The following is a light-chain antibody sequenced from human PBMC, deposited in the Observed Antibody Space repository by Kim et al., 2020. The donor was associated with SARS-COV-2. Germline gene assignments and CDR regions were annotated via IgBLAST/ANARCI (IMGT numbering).Light chain of an antibody. V-gene: IGLV7-46*01. Sequence: QAVVTQEPSLTVSPGETVTLTCASSTGAVTPTHYPYWFQKKPGEVPRTLIFDTGSRHSWTPAQFSGSLSGDKAVLTLAGAQPEDEGDYYCLLSFSCIRVFGGGTQLTVL. J-gene: IGLJ3*02. CDR2: DTG. CDR1: TGAVTPTHY. CDR3: LLSFSCIRV.